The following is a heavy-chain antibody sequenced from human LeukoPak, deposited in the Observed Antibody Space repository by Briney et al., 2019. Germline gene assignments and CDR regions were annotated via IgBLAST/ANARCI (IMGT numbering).Heavy chain of an antibody. J-gene: IGHJ6*02. D-gene: IGHD3-10*02. CDR3: ARTPMFFFYGMDV. Sequence: GVSLRLSCAASGFTFDDYGMSWVRQAPGKALEWVSVIYSGGNTYYADSVKGRFTISRDTSNNILNHQMNSLRAEDTAVYYCARTPMFFFYGMDVWGRGTTVTVSS. CDR1: GFTFDDYG. CDR2: IYSGGNT. V-gene: IGHV3-66*01.